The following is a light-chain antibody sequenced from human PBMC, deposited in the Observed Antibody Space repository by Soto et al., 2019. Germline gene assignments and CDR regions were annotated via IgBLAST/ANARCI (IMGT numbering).Light chain of an antibody. CDR2: DVS. Sequence: QSVLTQPASVSGSPGQSITISCTGTSSDFGGYNYVSWYQQHPGKAPKLMIYDVSNRPSGVPNRFSGSKSGNTASLTISGLQAEDEADYYCSSYTSSSTLEVFGTGTKVTVL. CDR3: SSYTSSSTLEV. J-gene: IGLJ1*01. CDR1: SSDFGGYNY. V-gene: IGLV2-14*01.